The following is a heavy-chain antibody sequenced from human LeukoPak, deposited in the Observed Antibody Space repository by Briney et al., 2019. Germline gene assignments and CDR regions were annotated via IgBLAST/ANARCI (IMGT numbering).Heavy chain of an antibody. D-gene: IGHD3-16*02. V-gene: IGHV4-39*01. CDR1: GGSVSSSSYY. CDR2: IYYSGST. Sequence: SETLSLTCTVSGGSVSSSSYYWGWIRQPPGKGLEWIGSIYYSGSTYYNPSLKSRVTISVDTSKNQFSLKLSSVTAADTAVYYCARHRRNYDYVWGSYRDTDYFDYWGQETLVTVSS. CDR3: ARHRRNYDYVWGSYRDTDYFDY. J-gene: IGHJ4*02.